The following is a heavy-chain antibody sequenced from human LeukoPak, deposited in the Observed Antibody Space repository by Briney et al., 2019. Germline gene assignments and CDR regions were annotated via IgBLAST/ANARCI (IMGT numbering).Heavy chain of an antibody. Sequence: SETLSLTCTVSGGSISSYYWSWIRQPPGKGLEWIGYIYYSGSTNYNPSLKSRVTISVDTSKNQFSLKLSSVTAADTAVYYCARGGYYYGMDVWGQGTTVTVSS. V-gene: IGHV4-59*01. CDR1: GGSISSYY. CDR3: ARGGYYYGMDV. J-gene: IGHJ6*02. CDR2: IYYSGST.